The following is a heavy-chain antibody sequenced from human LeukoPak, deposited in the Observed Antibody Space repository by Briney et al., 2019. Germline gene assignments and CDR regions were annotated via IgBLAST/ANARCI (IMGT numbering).Heavy chain of an antibody. CDR2: TYYRSKWYN. Sequence: SQTLSLTCAISGDSVSSNSAAWNWIRQSPSRGLEWLGRTYYRSKWYNDYAVSVKSRITINPDTSKNQFSLQLNSVTPEDTAVYYCARDSLLSPISGSKARPFDYWGQGTLVTVSS. CDR1: GDSVSSNSAA. V-gene: IGHV6-1*01. CDR3: ARDSLLSPISGSKARPFDY. D-gene: IGHD6-6*01. J-gene: IGHJ4*02.